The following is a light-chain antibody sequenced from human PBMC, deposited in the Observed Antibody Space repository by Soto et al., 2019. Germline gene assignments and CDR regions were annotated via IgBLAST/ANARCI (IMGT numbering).Light chain of an antibody. Sequence: DIQMTQSPSSVSASVGDRVTITCRASQDISGWLAWFQQKPGKAPNLLIYAASILQSGVPSRFSGSGSGTDFTITITYLQPEDFATYYCQQANSFPWTFGQGTKVEL. J-gene: IGKJ1*01. CDR3: QQANSFPWT. CDR1: QDISGW. V-gene: IGKV1D-12*01. CDR2: AAS.